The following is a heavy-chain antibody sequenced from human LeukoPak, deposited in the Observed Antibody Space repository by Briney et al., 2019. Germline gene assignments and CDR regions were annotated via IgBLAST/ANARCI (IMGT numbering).Heavy chain of an antibody. D-gene: IGHD3-22*01. Sequence: SETLSLTCTVSGGSISSGDYYWSWIRQPPGKDLEWIGYIYYSGSTYYNPSLKSRVTISVDTSKNQFSLKLSSVTAADTAVYYCARDRYDSSGYYLPFDHWGQGTLVTVSS. CDR2: IYYSGST. J-gene: IGHJ4*02. CDR3: ARDRYDSSGYYLPFDH. CDR1: GGSISSGDYY. V-gene: IGHV4-30-4*01.